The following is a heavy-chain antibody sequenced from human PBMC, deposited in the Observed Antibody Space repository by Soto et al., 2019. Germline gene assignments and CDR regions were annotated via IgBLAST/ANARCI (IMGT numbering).Heavy chain of an antibody. CDR3: ARVLLELWPVDY. Sequence: GGSLRLSCEASGLKFNTYGMHWFRQTPGKELEWVALISYDGSNKYYAKSVKGRFRISRDNSDNTVYLQMNSLSTEDTAAYYCARVLLELWPVDYWGPGTLVTVSS. D-gene: IGHD1-7*01. CDR1: GLKFNTYG. CDR2: ISYDGSNK. V-gene: IGHV3-30-3*01. J-gene: IGHJ4*02.